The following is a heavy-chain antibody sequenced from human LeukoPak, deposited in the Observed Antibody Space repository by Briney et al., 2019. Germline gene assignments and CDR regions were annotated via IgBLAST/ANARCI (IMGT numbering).Heavy chain of an antibody. CDR3: AKRQFSSSSGRFDY. CDR1: GFTVSFYA. V-gene: IGHV3-23*01. D-gene: IGHD6-6*01. CDR2: IAGGGSST. J-gene: IGHJ4*02. Sequence: GGSLRLSCAASGFTVSFYAMSWVRQAPGKGLEWVSVIAGGGSSTYYADSVKGRFTISRDNSKNTLYLQMNSLRAEDTAVYYCAKRQFSSSSGRFDYWGQGTLVTVSS.